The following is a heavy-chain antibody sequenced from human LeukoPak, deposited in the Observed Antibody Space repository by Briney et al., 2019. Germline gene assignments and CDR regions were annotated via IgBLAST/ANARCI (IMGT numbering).Heavy chain of an antibody. CDR3: ARALGGSYPALDY. D-gene: IGHD1-26*01. V-gene: IGHV4-34*01. CDR1: GGSFSGYY. Sequence: PSETLSLTCAVYGGSFSGYYWSWIRQPPGKGLEWIGEINHSGSTNYNPSLKSRVTISVDTSKNQFSLKLSSVTAADTAVYYCARALGGSYPALDYWGQGTLVTVSS. J-gene: IGHJ4*02. CDR2: INHSGST.